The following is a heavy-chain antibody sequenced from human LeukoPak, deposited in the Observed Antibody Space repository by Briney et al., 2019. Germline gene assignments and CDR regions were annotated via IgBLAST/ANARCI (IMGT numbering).Heavy chain of an antibody. D-gene: IGHD6-13*01. J-gene: IGHJ5*02. CDR2: ISGSGGST. CDR1: GFTFSSYA. CDR3: ARRNIAAAVYWFDP. V-gene: IGHV3-23*01. Sequence: GGSLRLSCAASGFTFSSYAMSWVRQAPGKGLEWVSAISGSGGSTYYADSVKGRCTISRDNSKNTLYLQMNSLRAEDTAVYYCARRNIAAAVYWFDPWGQGTLVTVSS.